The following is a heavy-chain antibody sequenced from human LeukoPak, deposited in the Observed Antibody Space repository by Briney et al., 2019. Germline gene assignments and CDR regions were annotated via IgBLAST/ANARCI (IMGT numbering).Heavy chain of an antibody. CDR3: AKDKADGGATTFDY. J-gene: IGHJ4*02. CDR2: ISGSGGST. CDR1: GFTFSSYA. D-gene: IGHD1-26*01. V-gene: IGHV3-23*01. Sequence: GGSLRLSCAASGFTFSSYAMSWVRQAPGKGLEWVSAISGSGGSTYYADSVKGRFTISRDNSKNSLYLQMNSLRTEDTALYYCAKDKADGGATTFDYWGQGTLVTVSS.